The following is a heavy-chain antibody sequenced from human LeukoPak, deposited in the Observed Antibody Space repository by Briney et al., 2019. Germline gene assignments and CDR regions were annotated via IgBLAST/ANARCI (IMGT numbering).Heavy chain of an antibody. Sequence: GGSLSLSCAASGCTFSSNAMSWVPQDPGKGLEWVSAISGSGGSTYYADSVKGRFTISRDNSKNTLYLQMNSLRAEDTAVYYCAKTVDIVATTFSFDYWGQGTLVTVSS. CDR3: AKTVDIVATTFSFDY. D-gene: IGHD5-12*01. J-gene: IGHJ4*02. CDR1: GCTFSSNA. V-gene: IGHV3-23*01. CDR2: ISGSGGST.